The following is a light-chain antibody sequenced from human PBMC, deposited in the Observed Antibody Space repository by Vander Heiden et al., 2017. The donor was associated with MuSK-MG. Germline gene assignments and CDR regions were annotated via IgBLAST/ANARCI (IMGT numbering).Light chain of an antibody. Sequence: DIQLTQSPSFLSASVGDRVTITCRASQGISSYLAWYQQKPGKAPKLLIYAASTLQSGVPSRFSGSGSGTEFTLTISILHPEDFTTYYCQRLTSYPQTFGQGTKVEIK. CDR2: AAS. CDR1: QGISSY. CDR3: QRLTSYPQT. J-gene: IGKJ1*01. V-gene: IGKV1-9*01.